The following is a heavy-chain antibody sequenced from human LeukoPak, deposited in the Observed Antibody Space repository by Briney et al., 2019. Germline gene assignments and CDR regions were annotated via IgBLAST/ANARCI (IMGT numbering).Heavy chain of an antibody. CDR3: AKEGPYDILTGREIWYYMDV. CDR2: IRYDGSNK. J-gene: IGHJ6*03. CDR1: GFTFSSYG. Sequence: GGSLRLSCAASGFTFSSYGMHWVRQAPGKGLEWAAFIRYDGSNKYYADSVKSRFTISRDNSKNTLYLQMNSLRAEDTAVYYCAKEGPYDILTGREIWYYMDVWGKGTTVTVSS. V-gene: IGHV3-30*02. D-gene: IGHD3-9*01.